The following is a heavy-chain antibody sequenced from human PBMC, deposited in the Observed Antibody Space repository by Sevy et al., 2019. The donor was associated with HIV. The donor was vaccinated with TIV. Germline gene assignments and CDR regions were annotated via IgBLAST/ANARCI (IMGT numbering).Heavy chain of an antibody. CDR3: AAILRDVLYFVECRRDDHYYMDV. CDR1: GFIFSNAW. CDR2: IKSESDRGTA. D-gene: IGHD3-3*01. J-gene: IGHJ6*03. Sequence: GGSLRLSCAASGFIFSNAWMAWVRQAPGKGLEWVGRIKSESDRGTADYAAPVKGRFTISRDDSKNTLYLQINSLKTEDTAVYYCAAILRDVLYFVECRRDDHYYMDVWGKGTTVTVSS. V-gene: IGHV3-15*01.